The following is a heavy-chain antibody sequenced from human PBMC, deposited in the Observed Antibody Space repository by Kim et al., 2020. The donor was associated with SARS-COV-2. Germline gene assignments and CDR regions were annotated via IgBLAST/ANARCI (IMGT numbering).Heavy chain of an antibody. J-gene: IGHJ6*02. Sequence: ASVKVSCKASGYTFTSYAMNWVRQAPGQGLEWMGWINTNTGNPTYAQGFTGRFVFSLDTSVSTAYLQISSLKAEDTAVYYCARYNVYYGSGSLYYYGMDVWGQGTTVTVSS. CDR1: GYTFTSYA. D-gene: IGHD3-10*01. CDR3: ARYNVYYGSGSLYYYGMDV. CDR2: INTNTGNP. V-gene: IGHV7-4-1*02.